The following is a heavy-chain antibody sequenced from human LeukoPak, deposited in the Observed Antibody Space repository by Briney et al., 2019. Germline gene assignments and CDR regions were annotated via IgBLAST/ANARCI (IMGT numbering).Heavy chain of an antibody. J-gene: IGHJ4*02. D-gene: IGHD3/OR15-3a*01. Sequence: PGGSLRLSCEASGFTFNTYWMHWVRQVPGKGLVGVSRINSDGSTTTYGESVKGRFTISRDNAKNTLYLQMNSLRAEDTAVYYCAKGWTPDYWGQGTLVTVSS. CDR1: GFTFNTYW. CDR2: INSDGSTT. V-gene: IGHV3-74*01. CDR3: AKGWTPDY.